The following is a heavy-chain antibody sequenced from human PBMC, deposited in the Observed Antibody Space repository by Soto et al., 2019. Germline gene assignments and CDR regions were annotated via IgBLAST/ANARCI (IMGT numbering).Heavy chain of an antibody. J-gene: IGHJ6*02. CDR2: IYYSGST. V-gene: IGHV4-31*03. CDR3: ARTQNYCSGGSCKHYYGMDV. CDR1: GGSISSGGYY. Sequence: PSETLSLTCSVSGGSISSGGYYWSWSRQHPGKGLEWIGYIYYSGSTYYNPSLKSRVTISVDTSKNQFSLKLSSVTAADTAVYYCARTQNYCSGGSCKHYYGMDVWGQGTTVTVSS. D-gene: IGHD2-15*01.